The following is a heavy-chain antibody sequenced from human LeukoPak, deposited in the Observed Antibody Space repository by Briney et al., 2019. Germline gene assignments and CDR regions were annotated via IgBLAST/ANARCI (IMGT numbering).Heavy chain of an antibody. CDR2: INHSGST. J-gene: IGHJ5*02. V-gene: IGHV4-34*01. Sequence: SETLSLTCAVYGCSFSGYYWSWIRQPPGKGLEWIGEINHSGSTNYNPSLKSRVTISVDTSKNQFSLKLSSVTAADTAVYYCAIAWGSVVPAAIRWFDPWGERTLVTASS. CDR3: AIAWGSVVPAAIRWFDP. CDR1: GCSFSGYY. D-gene: IGHD2-2*02.